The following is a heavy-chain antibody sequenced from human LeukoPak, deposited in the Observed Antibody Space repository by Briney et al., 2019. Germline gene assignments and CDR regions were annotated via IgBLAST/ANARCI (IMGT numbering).Heavy chain of an antibody. CDR2: IKQDGSEK. CDR1: GFTFSSYW. J-gene: IGHJ4*02. V-gene: IGHV3-7*01. CDR3: ARGEVRWEPISGLDY. Sequence: GGSLRLSCAASGFTFSSYWMSWVRQAPGKGLEWVANIKQDGSEKYYVDSVKGRFTISRDNAKNSLYLQMNSLRAEDMAVYYCARGEVRWEPISGLDYWGQGTLVTVSS. D-gene: IGHD1-26*01.